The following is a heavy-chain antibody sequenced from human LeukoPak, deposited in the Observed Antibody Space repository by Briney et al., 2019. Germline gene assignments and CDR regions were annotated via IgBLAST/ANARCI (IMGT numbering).Heavy chain of an antibody. Sequence: GGSLRLSCAASGLTVATTYMSWVRQAPGKGLEWVSLIYSGGSIYYADSVKGRFTISRDNSKNTLYLQMNSLSAEDTAVYYCARDPPLDGWGDYWGQGTLVTVSS. CDR2: IYSGGSI. CDR3: ARDPPLDGWGDY. CDR1: GLTVATTY. V-gene: IGHV3-53*01. D-gene: IGHD3-10*01. J-gene: IGHJ4*02.